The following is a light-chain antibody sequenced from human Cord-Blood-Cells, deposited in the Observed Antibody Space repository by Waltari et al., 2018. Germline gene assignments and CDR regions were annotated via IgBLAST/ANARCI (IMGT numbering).Light chain of an antibody. J-gene: IGLJ1*01. Sequence: SYELTQPPSVSVSPGQTARITCSGDALPKTYAYWYQQKSGQASVLVIYEDSKRPSGIPERFSGSSSGTMATLTISGAQVEDEADYYCYSTDSSGKHRVFGTGTKVTVL. V-gene: IGLV3-10*01. CDR2: EDS. CDR3: YSTDSSGKHRV. CDR1: ALPKTY.